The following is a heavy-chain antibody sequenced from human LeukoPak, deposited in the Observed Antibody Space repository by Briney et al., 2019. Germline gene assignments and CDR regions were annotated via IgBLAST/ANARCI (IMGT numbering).Heavy chain of an antibody. CDR1: GFTVSDYS. CDR2: IGIDSGNT. CDR3: ARDYKYAFDN. Sequence: GGSLRLSCAASGFTVSDYSMKWVRQAPRKGLEWISYIGIDSGNTNYADSVKGRFTISGDKAKNSLYLQMNSLRVEVTAVYYCARDYKYAFDNWGQGTLVTVSS. V-gene: IGHV3-48*01. J-gene: IGHJ4*02. D-gene: IGHD5-24*01.